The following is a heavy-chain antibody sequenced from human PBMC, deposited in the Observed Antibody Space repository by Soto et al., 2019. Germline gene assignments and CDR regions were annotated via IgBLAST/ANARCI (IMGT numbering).Heavy chain of an antibody. J-gene: IGHJ4*02. D-gene: IGHD2-2*01. CDR3: AHRRYCSSNTCHFDY. CDR2: IYWDDDK. V-gene: IGHV2-5*02. CDR1: GLSLSTSEVG. Sequence: SGPTPVNPTQTVTMTCTFSGLSLSTSEVGVGWFRQPPGKAPVWLALIYWDDDKRYSPSLKSRLTITKDTSKNQVVLTMTNMDPADTATYYCAHRRYCSSNTCHFDYWGQGTQVTVSS.